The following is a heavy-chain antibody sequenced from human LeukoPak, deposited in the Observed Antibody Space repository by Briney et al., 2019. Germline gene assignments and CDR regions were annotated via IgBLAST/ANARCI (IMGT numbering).Heavy chain of an antibody. CDR1: GFTFSSYS. V-gene: IGHV3-48*01. CDR3: ARSSTYYDFWSGSKYYYYYMDV. CDR2: ISSSSSTI. J-gene: IGHJ6*03. D-gene: IGHD3-3*01. Sequence: GGSLRLSCAASGFTFSSYSMNWVRQAPGKGLEWVSYISSSSSTIYYADSVKGRFTIARDNAKNSLYLQMNSLRAEDTAVYYCARSSTYYDFWSGSKYYYYYMDVWGKGTTVTVSS.